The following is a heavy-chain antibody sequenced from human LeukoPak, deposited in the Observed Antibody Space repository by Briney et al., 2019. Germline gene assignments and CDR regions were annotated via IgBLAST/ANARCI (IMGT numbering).Heavy chain of an antibody. V-gene: IGHV3-23*01. CDR1: GFTFSSYA. J-gene: IGHJ3*01. CDR2: ISGSGGST. D-gene: IGHD3-9*01. CDR3: AKGNYHDILTGT. Sequence: PGGSLSLSCAASGFTFSSYAMSWVRQAPGKGLEWVSAISGSGGSTYYADSVKGRFTISRDNSKNTPYLQMNSLRAEDTAVYYCAKGNYHDILTGTWGQGTMVTVSS.